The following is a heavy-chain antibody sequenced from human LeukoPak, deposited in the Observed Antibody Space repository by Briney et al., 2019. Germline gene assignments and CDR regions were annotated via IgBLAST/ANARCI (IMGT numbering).Heavy chain of an antibody. J-gene: IGHJ4*02. D-gene: IGHD4-17*01. CDR2: ISYDGSNK. CDR3: ARDFAVTTGDY. Sequence: GRSLRHSCAASGFTFSSYAMHWVRQAPGKGLEWVAVISYDGSNKYYADSVKGRFTISRDNSKNTLYLQMDSLRAEDTAVYYCARDFAVTTGDYWGQGTLVTVSS. V-gene: IGHV3-30-3*01. CDR1: GFTFSSYA.